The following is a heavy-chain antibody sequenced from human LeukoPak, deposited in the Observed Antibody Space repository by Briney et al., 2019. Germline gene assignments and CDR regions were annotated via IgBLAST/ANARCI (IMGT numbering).Heavy chain of an antibody. D-gene: IGHD1-26*01. V-gene: IGHV3-33*01. CDR3: ARDFGRELLDPLDY. J-gene: IGHJ4*02. Sequence: PGGSLRLSCAASGFTFSSYGMHWVRQAPGKGLEWVAVIWYDGSNKYYADSVKGRFTISRDNSKNTLYLQMNSLRAEDTAVYYCARDFGRELLDPLDYWGQGTLVTVSS. CDR2: IWYDGSNK. CDR1: GFTFSSYG.